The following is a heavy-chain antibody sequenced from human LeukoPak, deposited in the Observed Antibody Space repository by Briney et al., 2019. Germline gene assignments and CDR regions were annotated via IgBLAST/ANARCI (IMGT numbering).Heavy chain of an antibody. CDR3: ARDSVPGGYYYGMDV. D-gene: IGHD3-10*01. CDR2: IWYDGSNK. V-gene: IGHV3-33*01. Sequence: GGSLRLSCAASGFTFSSYGMHWVRQAPGKGLEWVTVIWYDGSNKYYADSVKGRFTISRDNSKNTLYLQMNSLRAEDTAVYYCARDSVPGGYYYGMDVWGQGTTVTVSS. CDR1: GFTFSSYG. J-gene: IGHJ6*02.